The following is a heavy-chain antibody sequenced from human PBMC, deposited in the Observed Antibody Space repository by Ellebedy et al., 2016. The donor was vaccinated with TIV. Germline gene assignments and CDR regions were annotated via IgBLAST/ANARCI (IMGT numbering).Heavy chain of an antibody. CDR2: IYHSGST. CDR3: ASSIGIPAAIDY. D-gene: IGHD2-2*01. Sequence: LRLSCAVSGGSISSGGYSWSWIRQPPGKGLEWIGYIYHSGSTYYNPSLKSRVTISVDRSKNQFSLKLSAVTAADTAVYYCASSIGIPAAIDYWGQGTLVTVSS. CDR1: GGSISSGGYS. V-gene: IGHV4-30-2*01. J-gene: IGHJ4*02.